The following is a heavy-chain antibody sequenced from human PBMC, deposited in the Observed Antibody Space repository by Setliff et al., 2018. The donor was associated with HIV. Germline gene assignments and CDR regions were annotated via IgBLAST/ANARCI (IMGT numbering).Heavy chain of an antibody. J-gene: IGHJ4*02. D-gene: IGHD3-22*01. CDR3: AKVQQPFYFDSGGEGFDY. CDR1: GFTFSTYA. Sequence: GGSLRLSCVASGFTFSTYAINWVRLAPGKGLEWVSSISGSGYPYYADSVMGRFTISRDNSKNTLYLQMNGLRAEDTAIYFCAKVQQPFYFDSGGEGFDYWGQGTLVTVSS. V-gene: IGHV3-23*01. CDR2: ISGSGYP.